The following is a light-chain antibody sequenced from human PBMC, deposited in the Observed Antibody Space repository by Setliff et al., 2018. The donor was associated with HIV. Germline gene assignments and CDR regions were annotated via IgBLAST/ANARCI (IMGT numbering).Light chain of an antibody. CDR3: CSYAGSYYV. Sequence: SVLTQPRSVSGSPGQSVTISCTGTSSDVGSYNLVSWYQQHPGKAPKLMIYEGSKRPSGVSNRFSGSKSGNTASLTISGLQAEDEADYYCCSYAGSYYVFGTGTKVTVL. V-gene: IGLV2-23*01. CDR2: EGS. J-gene: IGLJ1*01. CDR1: SSDVGSYNL.